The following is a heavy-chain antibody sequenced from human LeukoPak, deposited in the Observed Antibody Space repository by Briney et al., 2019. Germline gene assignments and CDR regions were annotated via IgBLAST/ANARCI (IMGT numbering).Heavy chain of an antibody. J-gene: IGHJ4*02. CDR3: ARNENSGWGYFDY. V-gene: IGHV3-11*01. D-gene: IGHD5-12*01. Sequence: GGSLRLSCAASGFTFSDYYMSWVRQAPGKGLEWVSYISSSGSTIYYADSVKGRFTISRDNAKNSLYLQMNSLRAEDTAVYYCARNENSGWGYFDYWGQGTLVTVSS. CDR2: ISSSGSTI. CDR1: GFTFSDYY.